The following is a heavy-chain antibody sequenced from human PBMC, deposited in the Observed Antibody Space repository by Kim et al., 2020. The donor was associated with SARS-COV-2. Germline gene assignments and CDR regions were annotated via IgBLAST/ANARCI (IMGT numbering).Heavy chain of an antibody. D-gene: IGHD1-26*01. Sequence: ASVKVSCKASEYTFTNYYIHWVRQAPGQGLEWMGIINPSGGSTSYAQKFQGRVTMTRDTSTSTVYMELTSLRSEDTAVYYCARGGSYYSQASYFDDWGQGTLVTVSS. CDR2: INPSGGST. V-gene: IGHV1-46*01. J-gene: IGHJ4*02. CDR3: ARGGSYYSQASYFDD. CDR1: EYTFTNYY.